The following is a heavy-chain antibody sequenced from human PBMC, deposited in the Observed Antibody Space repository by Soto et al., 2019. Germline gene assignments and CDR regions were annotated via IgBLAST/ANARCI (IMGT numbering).Heavy chain of an antibody. J-gene: IGHJ4*02. CDR1: GLTFSSYG. V-gene: IGHV3-64*01. CDR2: ITSNGGGT. D-gene: IGHD6-13*01. CDR3: ARVGYKEAATGNRGGLDY. Sequence: GGSLRLSCAASGLTFSSYGMHWVRQAPGKGLEFVSAITSNGGGTYYANSVKGRFTISRDNSKNTLHLQMGSLRAEDMAVYYCARVGYKEAATGNRGGLDYWGQGTLVTVSS.